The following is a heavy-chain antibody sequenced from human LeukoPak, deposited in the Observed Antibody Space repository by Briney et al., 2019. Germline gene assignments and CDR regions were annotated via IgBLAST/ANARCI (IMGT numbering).Heavy chain of an antibody. CDR1: GFTVSSNY. Sequence: PGGSLRLSCAASGFTVSSNYMTWVRQAPGKGLEWIGRINTSGNTNYNPSLKSRVTISIDTSKNQFSLNLNSLTAADTALYYCAREGLGVTGGVFHYYYYMDVWGKGTTVAISS. CDR3: AREGLGVTGGVFHYYYYMDV. V-gene: IGHV4-4*08. CDR2: INTSGNT. J-gene: IGHJ6*03. D-gene: IGHD1-14*01.